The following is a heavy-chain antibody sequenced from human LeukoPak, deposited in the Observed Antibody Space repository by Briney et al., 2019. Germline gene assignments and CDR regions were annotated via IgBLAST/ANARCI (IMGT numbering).Heavy chain of an antibody. J-gene: IGHJ4*02. Sequence: GGSLRLSCATSGFTFSSYAMYWVRQAPGKGLEWVSGIVGSGGSTYYADSVKGRFTISRDNSKNTVYVQMNSLRAEDTAVYYCAKTTAGYSSGRYPGWPVDYWGQGTLVTVSP. D-gene: IGHD6-19*01. CDR1: GFTFSSYA. CDR2: IVGSGGST. CDR3: AKTTAGYSSGRYPGWPVDY. V-gene: IGHV3-23*01.